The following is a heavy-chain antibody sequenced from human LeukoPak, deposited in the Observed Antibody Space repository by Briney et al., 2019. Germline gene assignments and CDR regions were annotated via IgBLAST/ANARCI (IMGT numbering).Heavy chain of an antibody. CDR1: GGSFSGYY. D-gene: IGHD4-23*01. CDR3: ARGRRFGYGGNSREPEFDY. J-gene: IGHJ4*02. V-gene: IGHV4-34*01. CDR2: INHSGST. Sequence: SETLSLTCAAYGGSFSGYYWSWIRQPPGKGLEWIGEINHSGSTNCNPSLKSRVTISVDTSKNQLSLKLSSVTAADTAVYYCARGRRFGYGGNSREPEFDYWGQGTLVTVSS.